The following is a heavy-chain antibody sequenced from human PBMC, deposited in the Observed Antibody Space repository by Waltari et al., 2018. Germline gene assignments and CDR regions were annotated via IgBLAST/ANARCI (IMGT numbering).Heavy chain of an antibody. CDR2: IKQDGSEK. D-gene: IGHD3-22*01. V-gene: IGHV3-7*01. CDR3: ARQSKYDSSGPRCDY. J-gene: IGHJ4*02. Sequence: EVQLVESGGGLVQPGGSLRLSCAASGFTFSSYWMSWVRQDPGKGLEWVANIKQDGSEKYYVDSVKGRFTISRDNAKNSLYLQMNSPRAEDTAVYYCARQSKYDSSGPRCDYWGQGTLVTVSS. CDR1: GFTFSSYW.